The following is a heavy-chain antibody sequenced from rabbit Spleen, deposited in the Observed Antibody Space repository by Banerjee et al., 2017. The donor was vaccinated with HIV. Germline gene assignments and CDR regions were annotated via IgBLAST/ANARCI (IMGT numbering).Heavy chain of an antibody. J-gene: IGHJ4*01. Sequence: EQLKESGGGLVQPGGSLKLSCKGSGFDFSSYYMSWVRQAPGKGLEWIGCIYGGSSGATHYASWAKGRFTISKTSSTTVTLQMTSLTAADTATYFCARGSGGGVDGWVDYFDLWGQGTLVTVS. CDR2: IYGGSSGAT. CDR3: ARGSGGGVDGWVDYFDL. CDR1: GFDFSSYYM. V-gene: IGHV1S45*01. D-gene: IGHD6-1*01.